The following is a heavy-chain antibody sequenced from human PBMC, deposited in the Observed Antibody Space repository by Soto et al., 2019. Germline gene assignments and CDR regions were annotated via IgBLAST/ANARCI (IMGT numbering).Heavy chain of an antibody. CDR2: ISTYHGNT. V-gene: IGHV1-18*04. J-gene: IGHJ4*02. Sequence: QVQLVQSGAEVKKPGASVKVSCKASGFTFSAYGISWVRQAPGQGLEWMGWISTYHGNTNYAQRLQDRVTMTTDTSTSTAYMELTSLRSDDTAVYYCLRWGFSYDSHRGMPDYWGQGTLVPVSS. CDR1: GFTFSAYG. D-gene: IGHD5-12*01. CDR3: LRWGFSYDSHRGMPDY.